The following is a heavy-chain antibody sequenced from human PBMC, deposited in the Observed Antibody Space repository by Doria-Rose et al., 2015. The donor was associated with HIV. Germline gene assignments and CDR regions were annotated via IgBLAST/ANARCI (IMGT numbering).Heavy chain of an antibody. CDR2: IKSTTDGGTI. CDR1: GFTFSKAW. V-gene: IGHV3-15*01. J-gene: IGHJ4*02. CDR3: STDAAVRPLDGY. Sequence: SCAVSGFTFSKAWMSWVRQAPGRGLEWIGRIKSTTDGGTIDYAAPVKDRFTISRDDSKNTLYLQMNSLKTEDTALYYCSTDAAVRPLDGYWGQGTLVTVSS. D-gene: IGHD3-22*01.